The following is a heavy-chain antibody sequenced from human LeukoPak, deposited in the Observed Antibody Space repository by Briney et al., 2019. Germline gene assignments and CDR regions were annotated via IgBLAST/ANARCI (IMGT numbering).Heavy chain of an antibody. D-gene: IGHD4-17*01. J-gene: IGHJ4*02. CDR3: AKDPPTVTRAFYFDY. Sequence: PGGSLRLSCAASGFTFTTYAMSWVRQAPGKGLEWVSAISGSGGSTYYADSVKGRFTISRDNSKNTLYLQMNSLRAEDTAVYYCAKDPPTVTRAFYFDYWGQGTLVTVSS. CDR1: GFTFTTYA. CDR2: ISGSGGST. V-gene: IGHV3-23*01.